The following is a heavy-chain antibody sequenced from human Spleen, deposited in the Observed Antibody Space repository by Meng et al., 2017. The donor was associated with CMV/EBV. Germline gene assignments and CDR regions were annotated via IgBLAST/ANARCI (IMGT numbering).Heavy chain of an antibody. J-gene: IGHJ4*02. CDR3: ARANYDSSGYSHFDY. V-gene: IGHV4-4*07. D-gene: IGHD3-22*01. CDR2: IYTSGST. Sequence: QVHLQESGPGLVKPSETLSLTCTISGGSIVSYYWSWIRQPAGKGLEWIGRIYTSGSTNYNPSLKSRVTMSVDTSKNQFSLKLSSVTAADTAVYYCARANYDSSGYSHFDYWGQGTLVTVSS. CDR1: GGSIVSYY.